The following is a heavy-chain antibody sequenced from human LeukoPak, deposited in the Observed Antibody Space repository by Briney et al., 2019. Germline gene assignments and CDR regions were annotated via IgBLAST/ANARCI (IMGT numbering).Heavy chain of an antibody. CDR3: ARGGYSSSWYHFDY. CDR2: IYSGGTT. Sequence: GGSLRLSCAASGFTVSSNYMSWVRQAPGKGLEWVSVIYSGGTTTYADSVKGRFTISRDNSKNTLFLQMNSLRAEDTAVYYCARGGYSSSWYHFDYWGQGTLVTVSS. D-gene: IGHD6-13*01. CDR1: GFTVSSNY. J-gene: IGHJ4*02. V-gene: IGHV3-53*01.